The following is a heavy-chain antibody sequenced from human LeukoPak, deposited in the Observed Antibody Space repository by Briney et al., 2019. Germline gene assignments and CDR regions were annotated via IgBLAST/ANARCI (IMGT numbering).Heavy chain of an antibody. D-gene: IGHD6-6*01. CDR1: GFTFSDYY. CDR2: ISHSGSTI. Sequence: GGSLRLSCAASGFTFSDYYMSWIRQAPGKGLEWVSYISHSGSTIYYADSVKGRFTISRDNSKNTLYLQMNSLRAEDTAVYYCAKVSGSAIEYSSPADWGQGTLVTVSS. V-gene: IGHV3-11*04. CDR3: AKVSGSAIEYSSPAD. J-gene: IGHJ4*02.